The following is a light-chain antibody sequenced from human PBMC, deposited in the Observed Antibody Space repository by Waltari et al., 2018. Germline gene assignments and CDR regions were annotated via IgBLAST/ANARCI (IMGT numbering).Light chain of an antibody. CDR1: GSDVGMYNL. V-gene: IGLV2-23*01. CDR3: CSYAGSSTPWV. Sequence: QSALTQPASVAGAPGQSITISCTGTGSDVGMYNLVSWYQQHPGKAPKPMIYEGSKRPSGVSNRVSGSKAGNTASLTISGLQAEDEADYYCCSYAGSSTPWVFGGGTKLTVL. J-gene: IGLJ3*02. CDR2: EGS.